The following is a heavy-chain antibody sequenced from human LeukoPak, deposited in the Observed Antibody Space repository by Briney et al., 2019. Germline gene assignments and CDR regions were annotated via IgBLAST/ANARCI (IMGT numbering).Heavy chain of an antibody. J-gene: IGHJ4*02. D-gene: IGHD3-10*01. V-gene: IGHV3-66*02. CDR2: IYSGGST. Sequence: GGSLRLSCAASGFTVSSNYMSWVRQAPGKGLEWGSVIYSGGSTYYADSVKGRFTISRDNSKNTLYLQMNSLRAEDTAVYYCARECMDYYGSGSYYPPDYWGQGTLVTVSS. CDR1: GFTVSSNY. CDR3: ARECMDYYGSGSYYPPDY.